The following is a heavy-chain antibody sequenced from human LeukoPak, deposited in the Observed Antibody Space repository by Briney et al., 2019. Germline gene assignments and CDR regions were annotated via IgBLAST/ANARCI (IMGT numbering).Heavy chain of an antibody. J-gene: IGHJ4*02. V-gene: IGHV1-18*01. D-gene: IGHD1/OR15-1a*01. Sequence: ASVKVSCKASGHTFTSYGISWVRQAPGQGLEWMGWISGYSGNTNYAQKFQGRVTMTRDTSISTAYMELSRLRSDDTAVYYCASRRTGTKPFDYWGQGTLATVSS. CDR3: ASRRTGTKPFDY. CDR2: ISGYSGNT. CDR1: GHTFTSYG.